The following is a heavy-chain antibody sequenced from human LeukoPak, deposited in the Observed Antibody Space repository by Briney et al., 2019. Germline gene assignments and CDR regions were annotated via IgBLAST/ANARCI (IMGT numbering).Heavy chain of an antibody. CDR2: INPNSGGT. J-gene: IGHJ4*02. Sequence: ASVKVSCKASGYTFTGYYMHWVRQAPGQGLEWMGWINPNSGGTNYAQKFQGRVTMTRDTSISTAYMELSRLRSDDTAVYYCAGGGTYYDSSGYYGYWGQGTLVTVSS. CDR1: GYTFTGYY. CDR3: AGGGTYYDSSGYYGY. D-gene: IGHD3-22*01. V-gene: IGHV1-2*02.